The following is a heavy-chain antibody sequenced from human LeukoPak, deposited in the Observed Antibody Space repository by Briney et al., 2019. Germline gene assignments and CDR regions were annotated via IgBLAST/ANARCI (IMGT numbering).Heavy chain of an antibody. J-gene: IGHJ4*02. CDR3: AAGPLGYCSSTSCYPFDY. D-gene: IGHD2-2*01. CDR2: ISSCSSTI. Sequence: GGSLRLSCAASGFTFSSYSMNWVRQAPGKGLEWVSYISSCSSTIYYADSVKGRFTISRDNAKNSLYLQMNSLRAEDTAVYYCAAGPLGYCSSTSCYPFDYWGQGTLVTVSS. V-gene: IGHV3-48*01. CDR1: GFTFSSYS.